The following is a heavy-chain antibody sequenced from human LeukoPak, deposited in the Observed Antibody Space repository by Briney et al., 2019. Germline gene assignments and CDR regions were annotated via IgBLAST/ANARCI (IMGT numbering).Heavy chain of an antibody. CDR1: GFTFDDYA. CDR3: AKGWYYCGSGDDAFDI. CDR2: ISGNSGSI. J-gene: IGHJ3*02. Sequence: GRSLRLSCAASGFTFDDYAMHWLRQAPGHGLEWVSGISGNSGSIVYADSVKGRFTISRDNAKNSLYLQMDSLRAEDMALYYWAKGWYYCGSGDDAFDIWGQGTMVTVSS. D-gene: IGHD3-10*01. V-gene: IGHV3-9*03.